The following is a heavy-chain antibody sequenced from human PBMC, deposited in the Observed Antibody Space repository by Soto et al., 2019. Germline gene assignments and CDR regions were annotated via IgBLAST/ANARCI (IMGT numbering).Heavy chain of an antibody. V-gene: IGHV4-31*03. CDR2: IYYSGST. J-gene: IGHJ5*02. D-gene: IGHD3-3*01. Sequence: LSLTCTVSGGSISSGGYYWSWIRQHPGKGLEWIGYIYYSGSTYYNPSLKGRVTISVDTSKNQFSLKLSSVTAADTAVYYCARDRRRDDFWSGYYTKGWFDPWGQGTLVTVSS. CDR1: GGSISSGGYY. CDR3: ARDRRRDDFWSGYYTKGWFDP.